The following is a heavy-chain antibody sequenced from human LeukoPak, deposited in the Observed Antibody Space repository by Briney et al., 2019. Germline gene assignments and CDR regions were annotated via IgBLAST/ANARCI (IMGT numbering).Heavy chain of an antibody. D-gene: IGHD1-1*01. J-gene: IGHJ4*02. CDR3: AKGATGTTRVSYDY. Sequence: GGSLRLSCAASGFTFSSYWMSWVRQAPGKGPEWVSVIISGSGGNTYYADSVKGRFIISRDNSKNTVYLQMNSLRVEDTAVYYCAKGATGTTRVSYDYWGQGTLVTVSS. V-gene: IGHV3-23*01. CDR1: GFTFSSYW. CDR2: IISGSGGNT.